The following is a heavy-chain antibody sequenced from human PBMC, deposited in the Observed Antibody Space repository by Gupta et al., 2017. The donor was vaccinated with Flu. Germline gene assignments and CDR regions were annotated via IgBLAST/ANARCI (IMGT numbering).Heavy chain of an antibody. J-gene: IGHJ4*02. CDR2: IFSNGEK. CDR1: GFSLNAPRLG. Sequence: QVTLKESGPVLVKPTETLTLPCPVPGFSLNAPRLGVSWIRQPPGKALEWLAHIFSNGEKSYNTSLRNRLTISKDTSRSQVVLTMTNMDPADTATYHCARIHSYYYDSSGYYYPYYFDFWGQGTLVTVSA. D-gene: IGHD3-22*01. V-gene: IGHV2-26*01. CDR3: ARIHSYYYDSSGYYYPYYFDF.